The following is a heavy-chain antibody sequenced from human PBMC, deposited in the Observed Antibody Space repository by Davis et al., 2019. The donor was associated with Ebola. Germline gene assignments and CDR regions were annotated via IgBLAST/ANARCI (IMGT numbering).Heavy chain of an antibody. CDR2: IYPGDSDT. Sequence: GESLKISCKGSGYSFTSYWIGWVRQMPGQGLEWMGIIYPGDSDTRYSPSLQGQVTISADKSISTAYLQWSSLKAADTAVYYCARGKQWLVFPRSGVYGMDVWGQGTTVTVSS. V-gene: IGHV5-51*01. J-gene: IGHJ6*02. CDR1: GYSFTSYW. CDR3: ARGKQWLVFPRSGVYGMDV. D-gene: IGHD6-19*01.